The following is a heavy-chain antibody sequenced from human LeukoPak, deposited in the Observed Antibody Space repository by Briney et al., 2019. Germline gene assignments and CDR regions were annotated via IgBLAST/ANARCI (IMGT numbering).Heavy chain of an antibody. CDR3: ARGPYDVTYYFDS. CDR2: IIPMRDIT. CDR1: GGSFSNYA. D-gene: IGHD3-16*01. Sequence: ASVKVSCKTSGGSFSNYAITWVRQAPGQGLEWMGRIIPMRDITNYAQNFQDRVTITADKSTTTVYIVENSMISEDMAVYFCARGPYDVTYYFDSWGQGTLVTVSS. V-gene: IGHV1-69*04. J-gene: IGHJ4*02.